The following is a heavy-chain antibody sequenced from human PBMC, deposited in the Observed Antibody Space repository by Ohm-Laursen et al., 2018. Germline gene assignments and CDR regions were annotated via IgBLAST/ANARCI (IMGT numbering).Heavy chain of an antibody. CDR3: ARVGSDYYVDLFDY. CDR1: GGSISSYY. CDR2: IYTSGST. J-gene: IGHJ4*02. D-gene: IGHD3-22*01. Sequence: SETLSLTCTVSGGSISSYYWSWTRQPAGKGLEWIGRIYTSGSTNYNPSLKSRVTMSVDTSKNQFSLKLSSVTAADTAVYYCARVGSDYYVDLFDYWGQGTLVTVSS. V-gene: IGHV4-4*07.